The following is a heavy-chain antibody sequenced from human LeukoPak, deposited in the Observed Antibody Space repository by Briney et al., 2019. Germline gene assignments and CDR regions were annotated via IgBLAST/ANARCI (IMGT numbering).Heavy chain of an antibody. Sequence: SGPTLVKPTQTLTLTCTFSGFSLSTSGVGVGWIRQPPGEALEWLALIYWDDDKRYSPSLKSRLTITKDASKNQVVLTMTNMDPVDTATYYCAHSYCSSTSCYALDYWGQGTLVTVSS. CDR1: GFSLSTSGVG. CDR2: IYWDDDK. J-gene: IGHJ4*02. D-gene: IGHD2-2*01. V-gene: IGHV2-5*02. CDR3: AHSYCSSTSCYALDY.